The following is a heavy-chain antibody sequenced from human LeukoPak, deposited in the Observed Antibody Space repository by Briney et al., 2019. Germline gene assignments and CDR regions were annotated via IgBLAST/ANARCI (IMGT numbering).Heavy chain of an antibody. V-gene: IGHV4-4*07. CDR3: AGVTAVADLGWFDP. Sequence: PSETPSLTCTVSGGSISSYYWSWIRQPAGKGLEWIGRIYTSGSTNYNPSLKSRVTISVDKSKNQFSLKLSSVTAADTAVYYCAGVTAVADLGWFDPWGQGTLVTVSS. CDR2: IYTSGST. CDR1: GGSISSYY. D-gene: IGHD6-19*01. J-gene: IGHJ5*02.